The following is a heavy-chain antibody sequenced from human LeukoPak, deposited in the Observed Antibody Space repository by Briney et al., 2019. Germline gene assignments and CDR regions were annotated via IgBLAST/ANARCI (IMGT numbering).Heavy chain of an antibody. CDR2: INPNSGGT. D-gene: IGHD1-26*01. Sequence: EASVKVSCKASGYTFTGYYMHWVRQAPGQGLEWMGWINPNSGGTNYAQKFQGRVTMTRDTSISTAYMELSRLRSDDTAVYYCARDYSGSRGPTSDWGQGTLVTVSS. V-gene: IGHV1-2*02. CDR1: GYTFTGYY. CDR3: ARDYSGSRGPTSD. J-gene: IGHJ4*02.